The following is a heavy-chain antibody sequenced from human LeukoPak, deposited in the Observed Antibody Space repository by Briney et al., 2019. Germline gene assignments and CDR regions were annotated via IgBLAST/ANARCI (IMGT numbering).Heavy chain of an antibody. J-gene: IGHJ4*02. CDR1: GFTLRSYD. Sequence: PGGSLRLSCAASGFTLRSYDMSWVRQAPGKGLEWVAATSGSGGNTYYADSVKGRFTISRDNSKNTLYLQMNSLRAEDTAVYYCAKEYSGYDFDCWGQGTLVTVSS. CDR3: AKEYSGYDFDC. V-gene: IGHV3-23*01. CDR2: TSGSGGNT. D-gene: IGHD5-12*01.